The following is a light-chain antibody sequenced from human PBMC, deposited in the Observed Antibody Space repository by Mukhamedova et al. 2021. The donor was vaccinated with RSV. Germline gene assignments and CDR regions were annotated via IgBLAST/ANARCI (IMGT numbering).Light chain of an antibody. Sequence: WYQRRVHGKAPKRLIYAAATLRGGVPSRFSGSGSGTDFTLTITSLQPEYFATYYCLQHRNYPYTFGQGTKLEIK. J-gene: IGKJ2*01. CDR2: AAA. V-gene: IGKV1-17*01. CDR3: LQHRNYPYT.